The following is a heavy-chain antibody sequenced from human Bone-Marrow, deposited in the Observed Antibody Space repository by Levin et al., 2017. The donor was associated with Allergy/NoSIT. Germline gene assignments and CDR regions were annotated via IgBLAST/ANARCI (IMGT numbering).Heavy chain of an antibody. Sequence: GESLKISCAASGFTFSSYSMNWVRQAPGKGLEWVSYISSSSSTIYYADSVKGRFTISRDNAKNSLYLQMNSLRAEDTAVYYCARDYGGLLTTHQPNWFDPWGQGTLVTVSS. CDR1: GFTFSSYS. D-gene: IGHD4-23*01. CDR2: ISSSSSTI. V-gene: IGHV3-48*01. J-gene: IGHJ5*02. CDR3: ARDYGGLLTTHQPNWFDP.